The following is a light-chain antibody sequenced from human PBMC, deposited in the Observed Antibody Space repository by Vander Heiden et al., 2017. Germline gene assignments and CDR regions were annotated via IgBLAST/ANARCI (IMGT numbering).Light chain of an antibody. J-gene: IGLJ2*01. Sequence: HSVLTQPPSAAVPPGQRVTISCSGSSSNIGSNTVNWYQRLPGTAPKLLIDSNNKRPSGVPDRFSGSKSGTSASLAISGLQSEDEADYYCAAWDDSLNGPVFGGGTKLTVL. CDR2: SNN. V-gene: IGLV1-44*01. CDR1: SSNIGSNT. CDR3: AAWDDSLNGPV.